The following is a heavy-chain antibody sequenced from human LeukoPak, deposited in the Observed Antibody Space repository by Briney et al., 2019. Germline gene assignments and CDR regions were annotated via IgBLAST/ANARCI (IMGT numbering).Heavy chain of an antibody. V-gene: IGHV3-21*01. CDR1: GFTFSSYA. CDR2: ISSSSSYI. Sequence: GGSLRLSCAASGFTFSSYAMSWVRQAPVRGLEWVSSISSSSSYIYYADSVKGRFTISRDNAKNSLYLQMNSLRAEDTAVYYCARDNGVYWGQGTLVTVSS. D-gene: IGHD3-10*01. CDR3: ARDNGVY. J-gene: IGHJ4*02.